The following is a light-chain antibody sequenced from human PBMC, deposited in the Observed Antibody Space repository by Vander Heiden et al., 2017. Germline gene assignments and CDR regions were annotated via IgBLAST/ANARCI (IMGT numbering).Light chain of an antibody. V-gene: IGLV7-43*01. CDR1: AGAVTSGNF. CDR3: LLYYGSSVI. Sequence: QTVVNQEPALSVSPGGPVTLTCASRAGAVTSGNFPNWFQHKPEKGPRALINSTTNKPSWTPARFSGSLLGDKAALTLSGVQPEDEADYYCLLYYGSSVIFGGGTRLTVL. CDR2: STT. J-gene: IGLJ2*01.